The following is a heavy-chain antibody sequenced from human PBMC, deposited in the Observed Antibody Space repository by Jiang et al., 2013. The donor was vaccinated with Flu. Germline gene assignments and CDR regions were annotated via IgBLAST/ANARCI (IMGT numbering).Heavy chain of an antibody. V-gene: IGHV1-2*02. D-gene: IGHD2-15*01. CDR1: GDTFSDYY. CDR3: ASVRPAGFDP. Sequence: SGAEVKKPGASVKVSCKASGDTFSDYYIHWVRQAPGKGLEWMGWINPNSGATEYAKKFQGRFTMTRDTSSSTAYMELFRLTSDDTALYYCASVRPAGFDPWGQGTLVTVSS. J-gene: IGHJ5*02. CDR2: INPNSGAT.